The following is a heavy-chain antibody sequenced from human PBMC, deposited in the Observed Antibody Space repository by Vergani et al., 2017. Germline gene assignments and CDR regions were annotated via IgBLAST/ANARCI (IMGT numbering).Heavy chain of an antibody. CDR1: GFTFSNAW. CDR3: TTKVNDFWSGYYGDFDY. D-gene: IGHD3-3*01. Sequence: EVQLVESGGGLVKPGGSLRLSCAASGFTFSNAWMSWVRQAPGKGLEWVGRIKSKTDGGTTDYAAPVKGRFTISRDDSKNTLYLQMNSLKTEDTAVYYCTTKVNDFWSGYYGDFDYWGQGTLVTVSS. J-gene: IGHJ4*02. V-gene: IGHV3-15*01. CDR2: IKSKTDGGTT.